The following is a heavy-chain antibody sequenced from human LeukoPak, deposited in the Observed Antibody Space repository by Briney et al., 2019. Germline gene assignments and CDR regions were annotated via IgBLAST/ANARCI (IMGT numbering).Heavy chain of an antibody. V-gene: IGHV3-23*01. D-gene: IGHD1-26*01. Sequence: PGGSLRLSCAASGFTFSSYAMSWVRQAPGKGLEWVSAISGSGGSTYYADSVKGRFTISRDNSKNTLYLQMSSLRAEDTAVYYCARIPIVGATYFDYWGQGTLVTVSS. J-gene: IGHJ4*02. CDR2: ISGSGGST. CDR1: GFTFSSYA. CDR3: ARIPIVGATYFDY.